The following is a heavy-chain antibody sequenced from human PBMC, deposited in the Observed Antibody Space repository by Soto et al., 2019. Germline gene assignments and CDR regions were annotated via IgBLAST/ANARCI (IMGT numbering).Heavy chain of an antibody. CDR3: ARCGYSDGCDVY. Sequence: QVQLQESGPGLVKPSQTLSLTCTVSGGSISSGDYYWSWIRQHPGKGLEWIVYIYYSGSTYYNPSLKSQVTISVDKSKNQFSLKLSSVTAADTAVYYCARCGYSDGCDVYWGQGTLVTVSS. CDR1: GGSISSGDYY. D-gene: IGHD5-18*01. V-gene: IGHV4-30-4*01. CDR2: IYYSGST. J-gene: IGHJ4*02.